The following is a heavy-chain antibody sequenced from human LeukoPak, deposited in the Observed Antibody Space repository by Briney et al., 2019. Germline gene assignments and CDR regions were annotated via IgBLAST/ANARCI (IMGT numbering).Heavy chain of an antibody. CDR1: GFTFSNYA. J-gene: IGHJ6*04. CDR3: ARDPYYDILTGYSLYGMDV. D-gene: IGHD3-9*01. V-gene: IGHV3-30*04. Sequence: GRSLRLSCAASGFTFSNYAMHWVRQAPGKGLEWVAVISYDGINKYYADSVRGRFTISRDNSKNTLYLQMTSLRAEDTAVYYCARDPYYDILTGYSLYGMDVWGKGTTVTVSS. CDR2: ISYDGINK.